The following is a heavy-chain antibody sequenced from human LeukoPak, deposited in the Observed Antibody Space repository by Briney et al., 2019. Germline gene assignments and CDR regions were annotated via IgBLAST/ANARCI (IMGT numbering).Heavy chain of an antibody. D-gene: IGHD6-19*01. CDR3: ARDAVAGTGNFDY. J-gene: IGHJ4*02. CDR1: GFTFSSYG. V-gene: IGHV3-33*01. Sequence: GGSLRLSCAASGFTFSSYGMHWARQAPGKGLEWVAVLWYDGSNKYYADSVKGRFTISRDNSKNTLYLQMNSLRAEDTAVYYCARDAVAGTGNFDYWGQGTLVTVSS. CDR2: LWYDGSNK.